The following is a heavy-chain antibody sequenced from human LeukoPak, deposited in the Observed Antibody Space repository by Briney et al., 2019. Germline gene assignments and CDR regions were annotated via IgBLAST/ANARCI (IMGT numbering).Heavy chain of an antibody. CDR2: ISYDGSNK. D-gene: IGHD2/OR15-2a*01. V-gene: IGHV3-30*18. CDR1: GFTFSSYG. CDR3: AKRSLYYYYGMDV. Sequence: GRSLRLSCAASGFTFSSYGMHWVRQAPGKGLEWVAVISYDGSNKYYADSVKGRFTISRDNSKNALYPQMNSLRAEDTAVYYCAKRSLYYYYGMDVWGQGTTVTVSS. J-gene: IGHJ6*02.